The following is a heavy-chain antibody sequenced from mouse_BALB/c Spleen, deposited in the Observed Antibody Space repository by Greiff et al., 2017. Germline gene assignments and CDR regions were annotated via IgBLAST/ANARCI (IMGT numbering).Heavy chain of an antibody. CDR1: GFSLTSYG. J-gene: IGHJ1*01. D-gene: IGHD4-1*01. V-gene: IGHV2-2*02. CDR3: ARPSGDWYFDV. CDR2: IWSGGST. Sequence: QVQLQQSGPGLVQPSQSLSITCTVSGFSLTSYGVHWVRQSPGKGLEWLGVIWSGGSTDYNAAFISGLSISKDNSKSQVFFKMNSLQANDTAIYYCARPSGDWYFDVWGAGTTVTVSS.